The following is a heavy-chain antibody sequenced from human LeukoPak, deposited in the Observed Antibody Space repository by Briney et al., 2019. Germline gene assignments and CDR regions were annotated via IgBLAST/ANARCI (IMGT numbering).Heavy chain of an antibody. CDR3: ARDQVDYYDSSGYLDY. CDR2: ISAYNGNT. J-gene: IGHJ4*02. V-gene: IGHV1-18*01. D-gene: IGHD3-22*01. CDR1: GYTFTSYG. Sequence: ASVKVSCKASGYTFTSYGISWVRQAPGQGLEWMGWISAYNGNTNYAQKLQGRVTMTTDTSTSTAYMELRSLRSDDTAVYYCARDQVDYYDSSGYLDYWGQGTLVTVSS.